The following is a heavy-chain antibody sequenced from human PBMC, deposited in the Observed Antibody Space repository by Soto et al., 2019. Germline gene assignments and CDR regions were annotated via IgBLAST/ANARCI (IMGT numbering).Heavy chain of an antibody. V-gene: IGHV4-59*01. Sequence: SETLSLTCIVSGGSISSYYWSWIRQPPGKGLEWIGYIYYSGSTNYNPSLKSRVTISVDTSKNQFSLKLSSVTAADTAVYYCARAYDILTGYRHPDYYYYMDVWGKGTTVTVSS. D-gene: IGHD3-9*01. CDR2: IYYSGST. J-gene: IGHJ6*03. CDR3: ARAYDILTGYRHPDYYYYMDV. CDR1: GGSISSYY.